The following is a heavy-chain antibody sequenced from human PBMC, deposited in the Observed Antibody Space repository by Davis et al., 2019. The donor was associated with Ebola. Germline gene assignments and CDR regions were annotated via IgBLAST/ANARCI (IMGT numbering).Heavy chain of an antibody. D-gene: IGHD3-10*01. V-gene: IGHV1-8*01. CDR2: MNPNSGNT. CDR1: GYTFTTYD. J-gene: IGHJ4*02. Sequence: AASVKVSCKASGYTFTTYDITWVRQATGQGLEWMGWMNPNSGNTGYAQKFQGRITMTRNTSISTAYMELSSLRSDDTAVYYCARAPTWSEINYYCLDYWGQGTLVTVSS. CDR3: ARAPTWSEINYYCLDY.